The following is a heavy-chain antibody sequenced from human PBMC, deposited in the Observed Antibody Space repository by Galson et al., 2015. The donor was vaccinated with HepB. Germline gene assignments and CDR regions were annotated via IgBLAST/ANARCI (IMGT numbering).Heavy chain of an antibody. Sequence: SLRLSCAPSGFTFDYYAMTWVRQAPGQGLEWVSGISPSGDMSFVANSVRGRFTISRDNSRNVLYLHMKGLRVEDTALYYCAKVQPRKNDGWYYSAWGEIDSWGQGTLVSVSS. J-gene: IGHJ4*02. CDR2: ISPSGDMS. D-gene: IGHD2/OR15-2a*01. CDR3: AKVQPRKNDGWYYSAWGEIDS. CDR1: GFTFDYYA. V-gene: IGHV3-23*01.